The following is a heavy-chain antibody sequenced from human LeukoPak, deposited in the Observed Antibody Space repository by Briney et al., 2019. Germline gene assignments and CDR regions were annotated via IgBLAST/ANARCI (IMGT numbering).Heavy chain of an antibody. CDR3: ARDLDPYTAMELDY. CDR2: ISYDGSNK. J-gene: IGHJ4*02. Sequence: GGSLRLSCAASGFTFSSYAMHWVRQAPGKGLEWVAVISYDGSNKYYADSVKGRFTISRDNSKNTLYLQMNSLRAEDTAVYYCARDLDPYTAMELDYWGQGTLVTVSS. D-gene: IGHD5-18*01. V-gene: IGHV3-30-3*01. CDR1: GFTFSSYA.